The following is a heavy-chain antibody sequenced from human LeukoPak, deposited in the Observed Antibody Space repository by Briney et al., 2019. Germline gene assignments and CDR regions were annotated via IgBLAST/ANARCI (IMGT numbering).Heavy chain of an antibody. Sequence: EASVKVSCKASGYTFTSYGISWVRQAPGQGLEWMGWISAYNGNTNYAQKLQGRVTMTTDTSTSTAYMELRSLRSDDTAVYYCARTEPDYYYYHGMDVWGQGTTVTVSS. CDR3: ARTEPDYYYYHGMDV. CDR1: GYTFTSYG. J-gene: IGHJ6*02. V-gene: IGHV1-18*01. CDR2: ISAYNGNT.